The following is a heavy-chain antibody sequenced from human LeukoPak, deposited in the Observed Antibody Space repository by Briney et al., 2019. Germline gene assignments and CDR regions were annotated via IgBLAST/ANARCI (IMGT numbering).Heavy chain of an antibody. V-gene: IGHV3-20*04. D-gene: IGHD3-9*01. CDR2: INWNGGST. CDR3: ARDSDYDILTPYSPFDY. Sequence: GGSLRLSCAASGFNFHDYGMSWVGQAAGKGLEWVSGINWNGGSTVYEDSAKGRFTISRDHAKKSLYLQINSLRAEDTALYYCARDSDYDILTPYSPFDYWGQGTLVTVSS. CDR1: GFNFHDYG. J-gene: IGHJ4*02.